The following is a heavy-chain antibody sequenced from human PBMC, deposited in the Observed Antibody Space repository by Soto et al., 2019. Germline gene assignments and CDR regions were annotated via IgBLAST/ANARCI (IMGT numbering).Heavy chain of an antibody. D-gene: IGHD3-10*01. J-gene: IGHJ5*02. V-gene: IGHV3-23*01. CDR1: GFTFSSYA. Sequence: PGGSLRLSCAASGFTFSSYAMSWVRQAPGKGLEWVSAISGSGGSTYCADSVKGRFTISRDNSKNTLYLQMNSLRAEDTAVYYCAKDRPITMVRGVSQNWFDPWGQGTLVTVSS. CDR3: AKDRPITMVRGVSQNWFDP. CDR2: ISGSGGST.